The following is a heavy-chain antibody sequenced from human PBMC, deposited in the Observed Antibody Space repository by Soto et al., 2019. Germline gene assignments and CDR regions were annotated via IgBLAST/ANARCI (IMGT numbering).Heavy chain of an antibody. V-gene: IGHV1-8*01. D-gene: IGHD6-13*01. Sequence: QVQLVQSGAEVKKPGASVKVSCTASGYTFTSYDITWVRQATGQGLEWMGWMNPNRGNTGYAQKFQGRVTMTRNTSISTAYMEVSTLRSEDTAVYDGARCHGVAAGTTDFDYWGQGTLVTVSP. CDR1: GYTFTSYD. CDR2: MNPNRGNT. J-gene: IGHJ4*02. CDR3: ARCHGVAAGTTDFDY.